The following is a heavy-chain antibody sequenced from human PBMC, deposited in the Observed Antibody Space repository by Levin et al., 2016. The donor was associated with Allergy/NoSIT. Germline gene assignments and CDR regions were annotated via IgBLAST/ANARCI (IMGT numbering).Heavy chain of an antibody. Sequence: ASVKVSCKASGYTFTTYGISWVRQAPGQGLEWMGWISTYNGKTNYAQKLQGRVTMTTDTSTNTVYMELRSLGSDDTAVYYCARGEENNGWFHWGQGTLVTVSS. CDR3: ARGEENNGWFH. D-gene: IGHD6-19*01. CDR1: GYTFTTYG. CDR2: ISTYNGKT. J-gene: IGHJ4*02. V-gene: IGHV1-18*01.